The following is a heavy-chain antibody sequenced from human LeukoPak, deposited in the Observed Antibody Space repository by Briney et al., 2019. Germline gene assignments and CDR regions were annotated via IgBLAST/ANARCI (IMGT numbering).Heavy chain of an antibody. Sequence: SVKVSCKASGGTFSSYAISWVRQAPGQGLEWMGRIIPILGIANYAQKFQGRVTMTRDTSTSTVYKELSSLRSEDTAVYYCARVLRSVKGYYFDYWGQGTLVTASS. CDR3: ARVLRSVKGYYFDY. CDR1: GGTFSSYA. V-gene: IGHV1-69*04. J-gene: IGHJ4*02. CDR2: IIPILGIA. D-gene: IGHD3-22*01.